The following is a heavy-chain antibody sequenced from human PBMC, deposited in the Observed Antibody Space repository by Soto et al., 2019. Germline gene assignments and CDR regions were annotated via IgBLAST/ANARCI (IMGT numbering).Heavy chain of an antibody. CDR3: AGEHWNVYYGMDV. J-gene: IGHJ6*02. CDR1: GYTFTTYY. D-gene: IGHD1-1*01. Sequence: QVQLVQSGAEVRKPGASVKISCKASGYTFTTYYMHWVRQAPGQGLEWMGLVNPSNANTHYVQKFQDRVTMTSDTSTSTVYLELRSLRSDDTAVYYCAGEHWNVYYGMDVWGQGTTVTVSS. CDR2: VNPSNANT. V-gene: IGHV1-46*01.